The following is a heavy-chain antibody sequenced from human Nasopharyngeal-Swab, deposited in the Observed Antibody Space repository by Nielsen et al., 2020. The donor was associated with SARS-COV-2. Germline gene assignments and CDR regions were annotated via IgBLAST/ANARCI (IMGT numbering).Heavy chain of an antibody. J-gene: IGHJ6*02. CDR3: ARDRGIFQYYYCGMDV. D-gene: IGHD3-10*01. CDR2: IYYSGST. Sequence: WIRQPPGKGLEWIGSIYYSGSTYYNPSLKSRVTISVDTSKNQFSLKLSSVTAADTAVYYCARDRGIFQYYYCGMDVWGQGTTVTVSS. V-gene: IGHV4-39*07.